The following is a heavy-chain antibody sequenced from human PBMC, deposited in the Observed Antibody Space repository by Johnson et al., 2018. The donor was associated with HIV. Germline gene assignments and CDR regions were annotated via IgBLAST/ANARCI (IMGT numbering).Heavy chain of an antibody. CDR3: ARKATTVVYDGAIDI. CDR1: GFTFSYYG. J-gene: IGHJ3*02. CDR2: IRFDGSND. V-gene: IGHV3-30*02. D-gene: IGHD4-23*01. Sequence: QVQLVESGGGVVQPGGSLRLSCAASGFTFSYYGMHWVRQAPGKGLEWVSFIRFDGSNDYYADSVKGRFTISRDNSKNTLYLQMNSLRSEDKAVYYCARKATTVVYDGAIDIGGQGTMVTVSA.